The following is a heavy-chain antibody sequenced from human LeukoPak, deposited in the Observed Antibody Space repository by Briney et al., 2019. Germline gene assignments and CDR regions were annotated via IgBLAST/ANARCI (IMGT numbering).Heavy chain of an antibody. CDR3: ARIWPDSWLDAFDI. D-gene: IGHD6-13*01. CDR2: IYYSGRT. CDR1: GGSVSGGGYY. V-gene: IGHV4-31*03. Sequence: PSETLSLTCTVSGGSVSGGGYYWSWIRQHPGKGLEWIGYIYYSGRTYYNPSLKSRFTISLYTSKNQFSLKLSSVTAADTAVYYCARIWPDSWLDAFDIWGQGTMVAVSS. J-gene: IGHJ3*02.